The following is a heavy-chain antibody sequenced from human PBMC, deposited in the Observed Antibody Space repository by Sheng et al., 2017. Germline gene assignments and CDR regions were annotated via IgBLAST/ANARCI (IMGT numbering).Heavy chain of an antibody. CDR2: IFPIFGSA. CDR1: GGSFSNYI. V-gene: IGHV1-69*13. D-gene: IGHD6-13*01. J-gene: IGHJ4*02. CDR3: ARDLRGMSNHFDN. Sequence: QVQLVQSGAEVKKPGSSVKVSCKASGGSFSNYIITWVRQAPGQGLEWMGGIFPIFGSANYAQKFQGRVTITADESTSTAYIELSSLRSEDTAVYYCARDLRGMSNHFDNWGQGTLVTVSS.